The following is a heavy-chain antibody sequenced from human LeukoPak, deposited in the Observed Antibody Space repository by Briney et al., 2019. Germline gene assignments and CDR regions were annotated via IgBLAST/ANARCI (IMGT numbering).Heavy chain of an antibody. D-gene: IGHD6-13*01. CDR2: IYYSGST. Sequence: PSETLSLTYAVSGGSISSYYWSWIRQPPGKGLEWIGYIYYSGSTNYNPSLKSRVTISVDTSKNQFSLKLSSVTAADTAVYYCAREGQYSSSWYETNWFDPWGQGTLVTVSS. J-gene: IGHJ5*02. V-gene: IGHV4-59*01. CDR1: GGSISSYY. CDR3: AREGQYSSSWYETNWFDP.